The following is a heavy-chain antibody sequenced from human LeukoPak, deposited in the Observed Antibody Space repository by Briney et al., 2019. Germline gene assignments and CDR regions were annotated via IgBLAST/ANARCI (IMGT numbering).Heavy chain of an antibody. V-gene: IGHV4-39*07. D-gene: IGHD3-10*01. CDR3: ARVGVRNWFDP. CDR1: GGSISSSSYY. CDR2: IYYSGST. J-gene: IGHJ5*02. Sequence: SETLSLTRTVSGGSISSSSYYWGWIRQPPGKGLEWIGSIYYSGSTYYNPSLKSRVTISVDTSKNQFSLKLSSVTAADTAVYYCARVGVRNWFDPWGQGTLVTVSS.